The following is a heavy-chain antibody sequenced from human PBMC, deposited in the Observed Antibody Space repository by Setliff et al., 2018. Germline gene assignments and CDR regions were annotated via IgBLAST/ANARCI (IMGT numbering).Heavy chain of an antibody. J-gene: IGHJ4*02. CDR3: ARSQWGGESYYFDY. D-gene: IGHD2-15*01. Sequence: LSLTCTVSGGSVSSGSYYWSWIRQPPGKGLEWIGYIYYSGSTNYNPSLKSRVTISVDTSKNQFSLKLSSVTAADTAAYYCARSQWGGESYYFDYWGQGTLVTVSS. CDR2: IYYSGST. CDR1: GGSVSSGSYY. V-gene: IGHV4-61*01.